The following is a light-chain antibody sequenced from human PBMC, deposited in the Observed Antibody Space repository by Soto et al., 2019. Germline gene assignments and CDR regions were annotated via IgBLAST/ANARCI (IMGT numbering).Light chain of an antibody. CDR2: KAS. V-gene: IGKV1-5*03. CDR1: QSINNW. Sequence: DVQMTQSPSSLSASVGDRVTIICRASQSINNWLAWYQQRPGKAPKLLIYKASSLESGVPSRFSGSGSGTEFTLTISSLQPDDFATYYCQQYNSYSFGQGTKVDIK. J-gene: IGKJ1*01. CDR3: QQYNSYS.